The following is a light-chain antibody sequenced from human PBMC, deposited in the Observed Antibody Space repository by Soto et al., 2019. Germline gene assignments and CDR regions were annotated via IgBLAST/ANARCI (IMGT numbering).Light chain of an antibody. J-gene: IGKJ2*01. V-gene: IGKV1-5*03. CDR2: KAS. Sequence: DIQMTQSPSTLSASVGGRVIITCRASQSITNWLAWYQQKPGKAPKLLISKASILESGVPSRFSGSGSGTEFTLTINSLQPEDFAVYYCQKYDTYPLTFGQGTKLESK. CDR3: QKYDTYPLT. CDR1: QSITNW.